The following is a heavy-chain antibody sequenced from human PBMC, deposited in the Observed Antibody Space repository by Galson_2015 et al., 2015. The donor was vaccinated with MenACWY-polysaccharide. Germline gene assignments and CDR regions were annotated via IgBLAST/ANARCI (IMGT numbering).Heavy chain of an antibody. D-gene: IGHD3-22*01. J-gene: IGHJ5*02. V-gene: IGHV1-8*01. CDR2: MNPNSGNT. CDR1: GYTFPSYD. Sequence: SVKVSCKASGYTFPSYDLNWVRQTTGQGLEWMGWMNPNSGNTGYAQKFQGRVTMTRNTSISIAYMELNSLRSEDTAVYYCARGGKYYYDSSGYLNWFDPWGQGTLVTVSS. CDR3: ARGGKYYYDSSGYLNWFDP.